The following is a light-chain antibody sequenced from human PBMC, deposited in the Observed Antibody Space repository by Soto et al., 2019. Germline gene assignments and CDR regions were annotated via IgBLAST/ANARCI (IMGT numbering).Light chain of an antibody. V-gene: IGKV1-39*01. J-gene: IGKJ2*01. CDR2: VTS. Sequence: DIQMTQSPSSLSASVGDRVTITCRASRSISNYLNWYQQKPEKAPKLLIYVTSSLQSGVPSRFSGGGSGTDFTLTISSLQPEDFATYYCQQSYSTPYTFGQGTKLEIK. CDR1: RSISNY. CDR3: QQSYSTPYT.